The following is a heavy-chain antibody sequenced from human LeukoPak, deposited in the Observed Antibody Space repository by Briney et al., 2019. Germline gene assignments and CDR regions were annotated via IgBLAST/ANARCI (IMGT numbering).Heavy chain of an antibody. CDR2: IYDSGST. V-gene: IGHV4-59*08. CDR3: ARLGYSSGYYFWFDP. Sequence: SETLSLTCSVSGGSISSYYWSWIRQPPGKGLEWIGYIYDSGSTNFKSPLKSRVTMSGDTSKNQFSLKVNSVTAADTAVYYCARLGYSSGYYFWFDPWGQGTLVTVSS. CDR1: GGSISSYY. D-gene: IGHD3-22*01. J-gene: IGHJ5*02.